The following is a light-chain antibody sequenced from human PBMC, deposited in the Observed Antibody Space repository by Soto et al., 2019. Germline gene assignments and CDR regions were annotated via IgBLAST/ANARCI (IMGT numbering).Light chain of an antibody. J-gene: IGKJ2*01. Sequence: EIVLTQSPGTLSLSPGERATLSCRASQSITSSYLAWYQQKPGQAPRLLIYGASRRATDIPDRFSGSGSGTDFTLTISRLEHEDFAVYYCQLYDSPSYTFGQGTKLEIK. CDR2: GAS. CDR1: QSITSSY. CDR3: QLYDSPSYT. V-gene: IGKV3-20*01.